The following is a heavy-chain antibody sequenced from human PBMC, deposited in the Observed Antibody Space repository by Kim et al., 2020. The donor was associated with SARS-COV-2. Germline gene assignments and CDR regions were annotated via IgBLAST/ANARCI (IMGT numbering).Heavy chain of an antibody. D-gene: IGHD6-6*01. J-gene: IGHJ6*02. CDR2: INHSGST. CDR1: GGSFSGYY. V-gene: IGHV4-34*01. CDR3: ARGPLLSIAARPGMDV. Sequence: SETLSLTCAVYGGSFSGYYWNWIRQPPGKGLEWIGEINHSGSTNYNPSLKSRVTISVDTSKNQFSLKLSSVTAADTAVYYCARGPLLSIAARPGMDVWGQGTTVTVSS.